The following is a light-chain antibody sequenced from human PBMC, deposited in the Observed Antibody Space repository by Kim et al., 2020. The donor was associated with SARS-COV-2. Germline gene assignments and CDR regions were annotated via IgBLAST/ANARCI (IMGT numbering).Light chain of an antibody. Sequence: AASVGDRVTITCRASQSISSHLAWFQQKPGRAPKLLIYDASSLETGVPPRFSGSGSGTDFTLTINSLQTDDLATYYCHQYSSYSTFGQGTKVEIK. CDR2: DAS. J-gene: IGKJ1*01. CDR1: QSISSH. V-gene: IGKV1-5*01. CDR3: HQYSSYST.